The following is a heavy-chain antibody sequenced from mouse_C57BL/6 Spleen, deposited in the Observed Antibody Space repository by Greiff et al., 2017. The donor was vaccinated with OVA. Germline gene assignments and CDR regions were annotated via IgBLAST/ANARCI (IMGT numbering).Heavy chain of an antibody. V-gene: IGHV1-7*01. J-gene: IGHJ3*01. D-gene: IGHD2-3*01. CDR3: AREEDDGYYGFAY. CDR1: GYTFTSYW. CDR2: INPSSGYT. Sequence: VQLQQSGAELAKPGASVKLSCKASGYTFTSYWMHWVKQRPGQGLEWIGYINPSSGYTKYNQKFKDKATLTAAKSTITAYMQLSSLTYEDSAVYYCAREEDDGYYGFAYWGQGTLVTVSA.